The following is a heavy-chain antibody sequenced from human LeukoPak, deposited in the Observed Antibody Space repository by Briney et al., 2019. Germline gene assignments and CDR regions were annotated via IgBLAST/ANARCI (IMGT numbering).Heavy chain of an antibody. CDR2: INPNSGGT. V-gene: IGHV1-2*02. D-gene: IGHD5-12*01. CDR1: GYSFTGHY. CDR3: ARGIYSGYDCIGY. J-gene: IGHJ4*02. Sequence: ASVKVSCKASGYSFTGHYMHWVRQAPGQGLEWMGWINPNSGGTNYAQKFQGRVTMTRDTSISTAYMELSRLRSDDTAVYYCARGIYSGYDCIGYWGQGTLVTVSS.